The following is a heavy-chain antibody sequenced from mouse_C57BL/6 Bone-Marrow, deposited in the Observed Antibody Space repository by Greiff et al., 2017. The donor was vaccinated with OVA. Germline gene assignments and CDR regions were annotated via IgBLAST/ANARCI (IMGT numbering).Heavy chain of an antibody. Sequence: EVQLQQSGTVLARPGASVKMSCKTSGYTFTSYWMHWVKQRPGQGLEWIGAIYPGNSDTSYNQKFKGKAKLTAVTSASTAYMELSSLTNEDSAVYYCTRSGYYGSSCCYAMDYWGQGTSVTVSS. CDR1: GYTFTSYW. CDR3: TRSGYYGSSCCYAMDY. J-gene: IGHJ4*01. V-gene: IGHV1-5*01. D-gene: IGHD1-1*01. CDR2: IYPGNSDT.